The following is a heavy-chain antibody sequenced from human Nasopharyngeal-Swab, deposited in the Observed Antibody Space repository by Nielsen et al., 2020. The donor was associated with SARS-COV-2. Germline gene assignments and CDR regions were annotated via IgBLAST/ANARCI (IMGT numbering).Heavy chain of an antibody. D-gene: IGHD3-10*01. CDR3: AKDPYYYGSGSYWNYFDY. CDR2: ISYDGSNK. J-gene: IGHJ4*02. Sequence: WIRQPPGKGLEWVAVISYDGSNKYYADSVKGRFTISRDNSKNTLYLQMNSLRAEDTAVNYCAKDPYYYGSGSYWNYFDYWGQGTLVTVSS. V-gene: IGHV3-30*18.